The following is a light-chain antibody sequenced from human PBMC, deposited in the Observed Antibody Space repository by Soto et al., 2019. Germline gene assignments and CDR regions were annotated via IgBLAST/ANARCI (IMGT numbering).Light chain of an antibody. J-gene: IGLJ2*01. CDR2: VNSDGSH. CDR1: SAHSSYA. CDR3: QTWGTGSVV. V-gene: IGLV4-69*01. Sequence: QPVLTQSPSASASPGASVKLTCTLSSAHSSYAIAWHQQQPEKGPRYLMKVNSDGSHSRGDGIPDRFSGSSSGTERYLTISRLQSEDEADYYCQTWGTGSVVFGGGTKVTVL.